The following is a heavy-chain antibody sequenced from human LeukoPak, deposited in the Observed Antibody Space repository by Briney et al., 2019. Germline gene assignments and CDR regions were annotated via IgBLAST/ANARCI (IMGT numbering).Heavy chain of an antibody. CDR2: VNTVSSYI. D-gene: IGHD3-22*01. Sequence: GGSLRLSCAASGFTFSDYSMNWVRQAPGKGLEWVASVNTVSSYIYYADSMRGRFTISRDNAKNSLFLQMNSLRSEDTAVYYCARLRRNSDRSDFFYYYDHWGQGTLVTVSS. V-gene: IGHV3-21*01. CDR3: ARLRRNSDRSDFFYYYDH. J-gene: IGHJ4*02. CDR1: GFTFSDYS.